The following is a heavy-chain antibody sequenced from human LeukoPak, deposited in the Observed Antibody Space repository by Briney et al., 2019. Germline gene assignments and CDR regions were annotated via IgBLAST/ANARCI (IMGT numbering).Heavy chain of an antibody. Sequence: ASVKVSCKASGYTFTSYGISWVRQAPGQGLEWMGWISAYNGNTNYAQKLQGRATMTTDTSTSTAYMELRSLRSDDTAVYYCARASFCSGGSCYCDYWGQGTLVTVSS. J-gene: IGHJ4*02. CDR3: ARASFCSGGSCYCDY. CDR1: GYTFTSYG. D-gene: IGHD2-15*01. V-gene: IGHV1-18*01. CDR2: ISAYNGNT.